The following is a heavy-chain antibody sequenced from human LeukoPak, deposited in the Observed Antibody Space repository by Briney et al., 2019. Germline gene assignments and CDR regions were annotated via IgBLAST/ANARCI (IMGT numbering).Heavy chain of an antibody. V-gene: IGHV1-69*04. CDR1: GGTFSSYA. CDR3: ASVLQQWLVRGDAFDI. D-gene: IGHD6-19*01. CDR2: IIPILGIV. Sequence: ASVKVSCKASGGTFSSYAISWVRQAPGQGLEWMGRIIPILGIVNYAQKFQGRVTITADKSTSTAYMELSSLRSEDTAVYYCASVLQQWLVRGDAFDIWGQGTMVTVPS. J-gene: IGHJ3*02.